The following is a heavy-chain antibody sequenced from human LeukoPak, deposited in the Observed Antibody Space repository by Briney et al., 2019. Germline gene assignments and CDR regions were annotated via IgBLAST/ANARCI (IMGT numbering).Heavy chain of an antibody. V-gene: IGHV3-48*03. CDR1: GFTFSSYE. Sequence: GGSLRLSCAASGFTFSSYEMNWVRQAPGKGLEWVSYISSSGSTIYYADSVKGRFTISRDNAKNSLYLDMNSLRAEDTAVYYCARGHTAVTRHFDFWGQGTLVTVSS. CDR3: ARGHTAVTRHFDF. CDR2: ISSSGSTI. J-gene: IGHJ4*02. D-gene: IGHD4-17*01.